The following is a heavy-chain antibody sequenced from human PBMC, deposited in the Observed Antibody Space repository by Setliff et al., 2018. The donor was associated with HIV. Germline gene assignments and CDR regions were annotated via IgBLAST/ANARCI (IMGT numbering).Heavy chain of an antibody. V-gene: IGHV6-1*01. D-gene: IGHD1-26*01. CDR3: AIGGAWDDNFSIDV. CDR1: GDSVSSKSAA. J-gene: IGHJ6*03. Sequence: SQTLSLTCAISGDSVSSKSAAWNWIRQSPSKGLEWLGRTYYRSKCYNDYLVSVKSRITINPDTSKNQFSLQVNSVTPAATAVYYCAIGGAWDDNFSIDVWGKGTTVTVSS. CDR2: TYYRSKCYN.